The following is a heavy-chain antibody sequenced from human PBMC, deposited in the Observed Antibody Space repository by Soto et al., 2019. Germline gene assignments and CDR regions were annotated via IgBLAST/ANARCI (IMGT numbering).Heavy chain of an antibody. CDR1: GFTPTNYW. D-gene: IGHD4-17*01. J-gene: IGHJ6*02. V-gene: IGHV3-74*01. Sequence: GGSLRLSCAAYGFTPTNYWMHWVRQAPGKGLLWLSRINSDGRSTPYADSVKGRFTISRDNAKNTLYLQMNRLRDEATAVYYCARDMFSTVDYYYGMDVGGQGTTVTVSS. CDR2: INSDGRST. CDR3: ARDMFSTVDYYYGMDV.